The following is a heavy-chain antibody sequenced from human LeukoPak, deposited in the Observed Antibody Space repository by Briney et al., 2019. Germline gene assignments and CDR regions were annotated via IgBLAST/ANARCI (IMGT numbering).Heavy chain of an antibody. J-gene: IGHJ4*02. CDR3: ASQDIFDGYSLDY. Sequence: GGSLRLSCAASGFTFSSYWMHWVRQAPGKGLVWVSRINSVGSSTSYADSVKGRFTISRDNAKNTLYLQMNSLRAEDTAVYYCASQDIFDGYSLDYWGQGTLVTVSS. D-gene: IGHD5-24*01. CDR2: INSVGSST. CDR1: GFTFSSYW. V-gene: IGHV3-74*01.